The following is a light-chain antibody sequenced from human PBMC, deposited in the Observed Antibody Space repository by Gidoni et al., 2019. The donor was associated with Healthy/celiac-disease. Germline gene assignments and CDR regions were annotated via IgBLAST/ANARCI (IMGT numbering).Light chain of an antibody. CDR2: DAS. Sequence: EIVLTQSPATLSLSPGERATRSCRASQSVSSYLAWYQQKPGQAPRLLIYDASNRATGIPARFSGSGSGTDFTLTISSLEPEDFAVYYCQQRSNWRTWTFGQGTKVEIK. J-gene: IGKJ1*01. V-gene: IGKV3-11*01. CDR3: QQRSNWRTWT. CDR1: QSVSSY.